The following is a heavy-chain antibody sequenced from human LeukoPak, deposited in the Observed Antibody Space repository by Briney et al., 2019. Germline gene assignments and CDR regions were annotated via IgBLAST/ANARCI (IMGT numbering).Heavy chain of an antibody. D-gene: IGHD2-21*02. Sequence: QSGGSLRLSCAASGFTFSSYAMSWVRQAPGKGLEWVSAISGSGGSTYYADSVKGRFTISRDNSKNTLYLQMNSLRAEDTAVYYCAKSIVVVTALHNHYYFDYWGQGTLVTVPS. CDR2: ISGSGGST. J-gene: IGHJ4*02. CDR3: AKSIVVVTALHNHYYFDY. V-gene: IGHV3-23*01. CDR1: GFTFSSYA.